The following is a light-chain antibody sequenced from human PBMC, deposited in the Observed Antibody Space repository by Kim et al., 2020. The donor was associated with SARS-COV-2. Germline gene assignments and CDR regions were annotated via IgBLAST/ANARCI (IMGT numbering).Light chain of an antibody. J-gene: IGKJ2*01. CDR3: QQYSSDFYT. Sequence: IQMTQSPSTLSASVGDRVTITCRASQTISTWLAWYQQKPGTAPNLLIYKASNLRSGVPSRFSASGYGTEFTLTINSLQPDDFATYYCQQYSSDFYTFGQGTKLEI. CDR2: KAS. CDR1: QTISTW. V-gene: IGKV1-5*03.